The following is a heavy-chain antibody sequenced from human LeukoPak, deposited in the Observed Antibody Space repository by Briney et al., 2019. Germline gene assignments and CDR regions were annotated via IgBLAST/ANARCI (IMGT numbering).Heavy chain of an antibody. V-gene: IGHV3-43*01. D-gene: IGHD2-15*01. Sequence: GGSLRLSCAASGFTFDDYTMHWVRQAPGKGLEWVSLISWDGGSTYYADSVKGRFTISRDNSKNSLYLQMNSLRTEDTALYYCAKDKAQGWSRLPATFDYWGQGTLVTVSS. CDR1: GFTFDDYT. CDR3: AKDKAQGWSRLPATFDY. J-gene: IGHJ4*02. CDR2: ISWDGGST.